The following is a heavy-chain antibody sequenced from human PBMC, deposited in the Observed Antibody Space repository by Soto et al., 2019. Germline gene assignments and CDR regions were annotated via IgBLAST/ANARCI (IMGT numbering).Heavy chain of an antibody. CDR3: ATGGSGWYEIDFDI. D-gene: IGHD6-19*01. Sequence: EVQLLESGGGLVQPGGSLRLSCAASGFTFSSYAMSWVRQAPGKGLEWVSAISGRGGSTYYADSVKGRFTISRDNSKNTLYLQMNSLRAADTAVYDCATGGSGWYEIDFDIWGQGTMVTVSS. J-gene: IGHJ3*02. CDR1: GFTFSSYA. V-gene: IGHV3-23*01. CDR2: ISGRGGST.